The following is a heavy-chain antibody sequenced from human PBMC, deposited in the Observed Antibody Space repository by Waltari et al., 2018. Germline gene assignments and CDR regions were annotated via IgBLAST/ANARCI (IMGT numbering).Heavy chain of an antibody. D-gene: IGHD3-10*01. Sequence: QVQLQESGPGLVKPSQTLSLTCTVSGGSISSGSYYWSWIRPPAGKGLEWIGYIYTSGSTNYNPSLKSRVTISVDTSKNQFSLKLSSVTAADTAVYYCARRGVEAQRPSFDYWGQGTLVTVSS. J-gene: IGHJ4*02. CDR2: IYTSGST. CDR3: ARRGVEAQRPSFDY. CDR1: GGSISSGSYY. V-gene: IGHV4-61*09.